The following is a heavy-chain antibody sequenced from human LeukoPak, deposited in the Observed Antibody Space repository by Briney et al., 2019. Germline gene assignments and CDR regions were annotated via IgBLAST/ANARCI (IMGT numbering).Heavy chain of an antibody. V-gene: IGHV4-59*01. CDR3: ARSIVATSPLDY. CDR2: IYYSGST. J-gene: IGHJ4*02. CDR1: GGSISSYY. Sequence: SETLSLTCTVSGGSISSYYWSWIRQPPGKGLEWIGYIYYSGSTNYNPSLKSRVTISVDTSKNQFSLKLSPVTAADTAVYYCARSIVATSPLDYWGQGTLVTVSS. D-gene: IGHD5-12*01.